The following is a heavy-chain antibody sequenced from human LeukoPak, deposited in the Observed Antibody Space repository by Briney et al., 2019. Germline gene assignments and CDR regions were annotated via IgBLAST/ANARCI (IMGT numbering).Heavy chain of an antibody. J-gene: IGHJ3*02. CDR2: IHHSGST. CDR3: ASTRGGVAVSGRGDFDI. V-gene: IGHV4-4*09. Sequence: PSETLSLTCGVSGASLSSYYWSWIRQSPGKGLEWIGYIHHSGSTDYHPSLKGRVTISADTSQSQFSLSLTSVTAADTAVYFCASTRGGVAVSGRGDFDIWGQGTVVTVSP. CDR1: GASLSSYY. D-gene: IGHD6-19*01.